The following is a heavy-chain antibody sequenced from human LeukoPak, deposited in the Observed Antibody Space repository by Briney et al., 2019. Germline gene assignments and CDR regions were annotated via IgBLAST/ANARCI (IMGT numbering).Heavy chain of an antibody. CDR1: GFTFDDYG. CDR2: INWNGGST. Sequence: GGSLRLSCAASGFTFDDYGMSGVLQAPGKGVEWVSGINWNGGSTGYADSVKGRFTISRDNAKNSLYLQMNSLRTEDTALYYCAKDSVGYYDSSGYYDYWGQGTLVTVSS. V-gene: IGHV3-20*04. CDR3: AKDSVGYYDSSGYYDY. D-gene: IGHD3-22*01. J-gene: IGHJ4*02.